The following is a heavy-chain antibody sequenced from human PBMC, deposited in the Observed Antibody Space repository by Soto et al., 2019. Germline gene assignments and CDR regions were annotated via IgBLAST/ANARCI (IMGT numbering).Heavy chain of an antibody. CDR2: ITSDGKSK. D-gene: IGHD2-21*02. CDR1: GFNFSNHW. Sequence: WGSLRLSCAASGFNFSNHWMHWVRQRPAEGLVWVSRITSDGKSKTYAEPVKGRFAISRDNAKNTLYLQMNGLTAEDTAVYYCARESGDWPLNWFDPGGQGTLVTVSS. V-gene: IGHV3-74*01. CDR3: ARESGDWPLNWFDP. J-gene: IGHJ5*02.